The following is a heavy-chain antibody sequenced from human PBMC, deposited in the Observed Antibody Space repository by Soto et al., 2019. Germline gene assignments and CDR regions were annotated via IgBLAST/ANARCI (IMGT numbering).Heavy chain of an antibody. J-gene: IGHJ3*01. CDR2: ISGSGDTI. CDR1: GFTFDNYA. CDR3: AKERHYSSLTGYLDALDV. D-gene: IGHD3-9*01. V-gene: IGHV3-23*01. Sequence: GSLRLSCEVSGFTFDNYAMSWVRQVPGKGLEWASSISGSGDTIYYADSVKGRFTISRDNSKSTLYLQMNSLRAEDTAVYYCAKERHYSSLTGYLDALDVWGQGTMVTVS.